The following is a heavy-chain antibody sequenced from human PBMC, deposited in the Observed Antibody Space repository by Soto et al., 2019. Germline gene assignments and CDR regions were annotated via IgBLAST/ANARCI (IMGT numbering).Heavy chain of an antibody. J-gene: IGHJ4*02. Sequence: ASVKVSCKTSGYTFVTYYISWLRQAPGQGIEWMGWISPHNGKTNYIQSLQGRVTMTADTSTGTAYLELRSLQSNDTAVYFCARDSSNYFDYWGQGTLVTVYS. CDR1: GYTFVTYY. V-gene: IGHV1-18*01. CDR2: ISPHNGKT. CDR3: ARDSSNYFDY. D-gene: IGHD4-4*01.